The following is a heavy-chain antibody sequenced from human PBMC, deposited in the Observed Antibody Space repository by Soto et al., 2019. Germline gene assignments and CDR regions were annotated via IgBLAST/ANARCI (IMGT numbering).Heavy chain of an antibody. V-gene: IGHV1-2*02. CDR2: INPNSGGT. CDR1: GGTFSRYA. Sequence: ASVPVSFTASGGTFSRYAISSVRQAPGQGLEWMGWINPNSGGTNYAQKFQGRVTMTRDTSISTAYMELSRLRSDDTAVYYCAREEVVVVPAATNKRKYYGMDVWGQGTTVTVSS. J-gene: IGHJ6*02. CDR3: AREEVVVVPAATNKRKYYGMDV. D-gene: IGHD2-2*01.